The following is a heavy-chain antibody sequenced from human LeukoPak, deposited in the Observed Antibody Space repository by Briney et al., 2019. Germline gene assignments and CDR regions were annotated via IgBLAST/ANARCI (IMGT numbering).Heavy chain of an antibody. V-gene: IGHV4-59*01. CDR2: IYYSGST. J-gene: IGHJ5*02. Sequence: SETLSLTCTVSGGSISSYYWSWIRQPPGKGLAWIGYIYYSGSTNYNPSLKSRVTISVDTSKNQFSLKLSSVTAADTAVYYCARWAAGTGRNWFDPWGQGTLVTVSS. CDR1: GGSISSYY. D-gene: IGHD6-13*01. CDR3: ARWAAGTGRNWFDP.